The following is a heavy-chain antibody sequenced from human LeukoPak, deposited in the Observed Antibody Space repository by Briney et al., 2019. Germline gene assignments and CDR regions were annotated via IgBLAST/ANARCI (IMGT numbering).Heavy chain of an antibody. CDR2: IDHSGST. V-gene: IGHV4-34*01. CDR1: GGSFSGYY. Sequence: SETLSLTCAVYGGSFSGYYWSWIRQPPGKGLEWIGEIDHSGSTNYNPSLKSRVTISVDTSKNQFSLKLSSVTAADTAVYYCARGSGWYGLDYWGQGTLVTVSS. D-gene: IGHD6-19*01. CDR3: ARGSGWYGLDY. J-gene: IGHJ4*02.